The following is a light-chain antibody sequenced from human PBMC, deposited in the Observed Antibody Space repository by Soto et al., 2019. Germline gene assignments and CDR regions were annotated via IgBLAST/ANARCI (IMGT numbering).Light chain of an antibody. CDR3: QQYNNWPYT. CDR2: GAS. J-gene: IGKJ2*01. V-gene: IGKV3-15*01. Sequence: EIVMMQSPATLSVSPGDRATLSCRASQSVRSYLAWYQQKPGQSPRLLISGASTRATGFPARFSGSGSGTEFTLTISNLQSEDFAVYYCQQYNNWPYTFGQGTKLEIK. CDR1: QSVRSY.